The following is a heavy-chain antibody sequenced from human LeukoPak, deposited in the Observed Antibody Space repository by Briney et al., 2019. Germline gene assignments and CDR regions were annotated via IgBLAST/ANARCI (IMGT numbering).Heavy chain of an antibody. CDR2: IDHTGST. Sequence: SETLSLTCTVSDDSITIYYWTWIRQPPGKGLEWIGYIDHTGSTNYNPSLNSRVTISRDTSKNHFSLELNSVTAADTAVYYCASLPWIHLWNHYWGQGTLVTVSS. CDR3: ASLPWIHLWNHY. J-gene: IGHJ4*02. D-gene: IGHD5-18*01. V-gene: IGHV4-59*08. CDR1: DDSITIYY.